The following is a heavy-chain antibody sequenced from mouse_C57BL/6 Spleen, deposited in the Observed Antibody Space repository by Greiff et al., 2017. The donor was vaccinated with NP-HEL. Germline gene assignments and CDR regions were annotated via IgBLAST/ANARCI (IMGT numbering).Heavy chain of an antibody. J-gene: IGHJ4*01. CDR3: ARKGDLLYRAMDY. Sequence: QVQLKESGAELAKPGASVRLSCKASGYTFTSYWMHWVKQRPGQGLEWIGYINPSSGYTKYNQKFKDKATLTADKSSSTAYMQLSSLTYEDSAVYYCARKGDLLYRAMDYWGQGTSVTVSS. CDR1: GYTFTSYW. CDR2: INPSSGYT. V-gene: IGHV1-7*01. D-gene: IGHD2-12*01.